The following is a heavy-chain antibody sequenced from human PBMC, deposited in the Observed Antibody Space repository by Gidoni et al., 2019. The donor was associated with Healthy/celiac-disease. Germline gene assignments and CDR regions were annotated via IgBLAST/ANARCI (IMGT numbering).Heavy chain of an antibody. CDR3: AKDRSPLVGATNAYFDY. CDR1: GFTFDDYA. D-gene: IGHD1-26*01. J-gene: IGHJ4*02. Sequence: EVQLVESGGGLVQTGRSLRLSCAASGFTFDDYAMHWVRQAPGKGLEWVSGISWNSGSIGYADSVKGRFTISRDNAKNSLYLQMNSLRAEDTALYYCAKDRSPLVGATNAYFDYWGQGTLVTVSS. V-gene: IGHV3-9*01. CDR2: ISWNSGSI.